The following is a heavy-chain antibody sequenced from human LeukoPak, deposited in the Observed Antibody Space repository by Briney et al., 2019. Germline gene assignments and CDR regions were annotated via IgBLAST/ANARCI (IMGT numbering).Heavy chain of an antibody. V-gene: IGHV4-39*01. CDR2: IYNSGST. D-gene: IGHD3-3*01. CDR3: ASYDFWSGYTYDH. Sequence: KPSETLSLTCTVSGGSISSGTYYWGWIRQPPGKGLEWIGSIYNSGSTYYNPSLKSRVTISLDTSKNQFSLKLSSVTAADTAVYYCASYDFWSGYTYDHWGQGTLVTVSS. CDR1: GGSISSGTYY. J-gene: IGHJ4*02.